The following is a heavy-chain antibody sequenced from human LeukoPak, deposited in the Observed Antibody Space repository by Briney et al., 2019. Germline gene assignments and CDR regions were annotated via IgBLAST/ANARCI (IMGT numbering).Heavy chain of an antibody. Sequence: GGSLRLSCAASEFTFTTYGMHCVRQAPGKGLEWVAFIYYDGSNIYYADYVKGRFTISRDISKNTLYLQMDSLRAEDTAIYYCARDWKTNSFDYWGQGTLVTVSS. CDR3: ARDWKTNSFDY. D-gene: IGHD1-1*01. J-gene: IGHJ4*02. V-gene: IGHV3-33*01. CDR1: EFTFTTYG. CDR2: IYYDGSNI.